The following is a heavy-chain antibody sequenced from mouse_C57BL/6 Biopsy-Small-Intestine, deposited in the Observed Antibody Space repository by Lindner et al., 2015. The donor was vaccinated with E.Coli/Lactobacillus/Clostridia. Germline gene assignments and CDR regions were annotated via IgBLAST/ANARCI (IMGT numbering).Heavy chain of an antibody. Sequence: VQLQESGGDLVKPGGSLKLSCAASGFTFSSYGMSWVRQTPDKRLEWVATISSGGSYTYYPDSVKGRFTISRDNAKNTLYLQVSSLKSEDTAMYYCARQDYYGSSGGYFDVWGTGTTVTASS. CDR3: ARQDYYGSSGGYFDV. CDR1: GFTFSSYG. D-gene: IGHD1-1*01. J-gene: IGHJ1*03. V-gene: IGHV5-6*01. CDR2: ISSGGSYT.